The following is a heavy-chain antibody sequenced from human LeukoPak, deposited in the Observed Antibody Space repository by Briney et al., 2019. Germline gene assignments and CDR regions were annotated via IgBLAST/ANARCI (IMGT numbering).Heavy chain of an antibody. CDR1: GGTFSSYA. CDR2: IIPIFGTA. Sequence: SVKVSCKASGGTFSSYAISWVRQAPGQGLEWMGGIIPIFGTANYAQKFQGRVTISTDESTSTAYMELSSLRSEDTAVYYCASSVDIVATIFDYWGQGTLVTVSS. J-gene: IGHJ4*02. D-gene: IGHD5-12*01. V-gene: IGHV1-69*05. CDR3: ASSVDIVATIFDY.